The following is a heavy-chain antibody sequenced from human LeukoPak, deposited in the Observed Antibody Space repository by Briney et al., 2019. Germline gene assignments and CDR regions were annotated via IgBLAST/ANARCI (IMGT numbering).Heavy chain of an antibody. D-gene: IGHD6-19*01. J-gene: IGHJ5*02. Sequence: GGSLRLSCAASGFTVSANYMGWVRQAPGKGLEWVSVIYSGGSTYYADSVKGRFTISRDNSKNTLYLQLNTLRADDTAVYYCARQVDFSSGWSNWFDPWGQGTLVSVSS. V-gene: IGHV3-53*01. CDR1: GFTVSANY. CDR2: IYSGGST. CDR3: ARQVDFSSGWSNWFDP.